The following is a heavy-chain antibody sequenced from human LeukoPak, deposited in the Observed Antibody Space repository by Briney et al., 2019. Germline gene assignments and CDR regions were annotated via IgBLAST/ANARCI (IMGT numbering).Heavy chain of an antibody. CDR1: GYTFTSYY. CDR3: AKSRGWLQIWDY. D-gene: IGHD5-24*01. CDR2: INPSGGST. Sequence: GASVKVSCKASGYTFTSYYIHWVRQAPGQGLEWMGIINPSGGSTNYAQKFQGRVTMTRDTSTSTVYMELSSLRSDDTAVYYCAKSRGWLQIWDYWGQGTLVTVSS. J-gene: IGHJ4*02. V-gene: IGHV1-46*01.